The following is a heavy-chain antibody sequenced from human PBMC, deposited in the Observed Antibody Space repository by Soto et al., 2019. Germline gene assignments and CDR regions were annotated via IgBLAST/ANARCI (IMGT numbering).Heavy chain of an antibody. CDR1: RGSFRSDPFY. CDR2: IYYIGNT. V-gene: IGHV4-31*03. D-gene: IGHD6-13*01. CDR3: ARSGYGSSDFDH. J-gene: IGHJ4*01. Sequence: PSETLSLTGTVSRGSFRSDPFYWTWILQHPGKGLEWIGYIYYIGNTYYRPSLKSRVSISIGTSQNQFSLRLNSVTAADTAVYYCARSGYGSSDFDHWGQGTLVTVSS.